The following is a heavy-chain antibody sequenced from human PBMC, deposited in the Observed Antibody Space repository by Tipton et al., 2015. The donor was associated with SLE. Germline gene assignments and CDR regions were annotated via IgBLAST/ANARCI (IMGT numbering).Heavy chain of an antibody. V-gene: IGHV4-61*02. D-gene: IGHD3-22*01. CDR3: ARGGTYHDSSGNIDY. CDR2: IYITGNT. J-gene: IGHJ4*02. CDR1: GGSISSGSYF. Sequence: TLSLTCTVSGGSISSGSYFWSWIRQPAGKGLEWIGRIYITGNTNYNPSLKSRVTISVDTSKNQFSLKLSSVTAADTAVYYCARGGTYHDSSGNIDYWGQGTLVTASS.